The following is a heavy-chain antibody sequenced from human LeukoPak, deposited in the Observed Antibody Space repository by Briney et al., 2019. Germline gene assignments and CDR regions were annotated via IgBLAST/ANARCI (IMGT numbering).Heavy chain of an antibody. V-gene: IGHV3-33*06. Sequence: GGSLRLSCAASGFTFSSYGMHWDRQAPGKGLEWVAVIWYDGSNKYYADSVKGRFTISRDNSKNTLYLQMNSLRAEDTAVYYCAKEPTYYYDSSGYYLDYWGQGTLVTVSS. D-gene: IGHD3-22*01. CDR2: IWYDGSNK. J-gene: IGHJ4*02. CDR3: AKEPTYYYDSSGYYLDY. CDR1: GFTFSSYG.